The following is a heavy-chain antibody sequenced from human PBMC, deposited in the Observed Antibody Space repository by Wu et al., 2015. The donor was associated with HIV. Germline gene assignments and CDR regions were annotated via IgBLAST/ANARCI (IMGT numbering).Heavy chain of an antibody. CDR3: ARDRFYAADCGDCFPPFGY. D-gene: IGHD2-21*01. V-gene: IGHV1-18*01. CDR2: SAVTIGYT. Sequence: VRQAPGQGTLSGWDGSAVTIGYTNYAQKFQGRITMTRDTSTXTAYVELRSLRSDDTAIYYCARDRFYAADCGDCFPPFGYWGQGSLVTVSS. J-gene: IGHJ4*02.